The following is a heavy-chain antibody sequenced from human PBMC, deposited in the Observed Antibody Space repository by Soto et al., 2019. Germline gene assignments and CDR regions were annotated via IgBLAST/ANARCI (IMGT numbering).Heavy chain of an antibody. J-gene: IGHJ6*02. CDR2: ISYDGSNK. V-gene: IGHV3-30*18. CDR1: GFTFSSYG. D-gene: IGHD7-27*01. CDR3: AKWTAERGNYYYGMDV. Sequence: QVQLVESGGGVVQPGRFLRLSCAASGFTFSSYGMHWVRQAPGKGLEWVAVISYDGSNKYYADSVKGRFTISRDNSKNTLYLQMNSLRAEDTAVYYCAKWTAERGNYYYGMDVWGQGTTVTVSS.